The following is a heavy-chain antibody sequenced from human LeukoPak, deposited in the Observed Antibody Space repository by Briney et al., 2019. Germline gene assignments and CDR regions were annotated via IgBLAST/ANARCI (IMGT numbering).Heavy chain of an antibody. J-gene: IGHJ5*02. V-gene: IGHV1-3*01. CDR2: INAGNGNT. Sequence: GASVKVSCKASGYTFTSYAMHWVRQAPGQRLEWMGWINAGNGNTKYSQKFQGRVTITRDTSASTAYMELSSLRSEDTAVNYCARESAKNWFDPWGQGTLVTVSS. CDR3: ARESAKNWFDP. CDR1: GYTFTSYA.